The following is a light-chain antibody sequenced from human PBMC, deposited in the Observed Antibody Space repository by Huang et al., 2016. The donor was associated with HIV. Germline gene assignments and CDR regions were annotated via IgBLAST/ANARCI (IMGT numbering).Light chain of an antibody. CDR1: QSISSK. J-gene: IGKJ3*01. V-gene: IGKV3-15*01. Sequence: ERVMTQSPVTLSVATGESATFSCRASQSISSKLAWYQQKPGKAPRLLIYGASTRATGIPARFSGSGSGTEFTLTISSLQSEDFAVYYCQQYNNWPFTFGPGTRVDIK. CDR2: GAS. CDR3: QQYNNWPFT.